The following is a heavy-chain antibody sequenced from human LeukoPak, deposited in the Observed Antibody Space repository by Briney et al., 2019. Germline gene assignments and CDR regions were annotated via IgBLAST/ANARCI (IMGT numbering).Heavy chain of an antibody. D-gene: IGHD2-2*01. CDR2: VSPDGREE. Sequence: GGSLRLSCLASDFSFGNHAMRWVRQAPGTGLEWVAFVSPDGREEYYVRSVTGRFTISRVHHKHPLYLEMRSRRRHRPVIYCWARQASALRYHYNYLYVWGNGATVTVSS. V-gene: IGHV3-30*07. CDR1: DFSFGNHA. J-gene: IGHJ6*03. CDR3: ARQASALRYHYNYLYV.